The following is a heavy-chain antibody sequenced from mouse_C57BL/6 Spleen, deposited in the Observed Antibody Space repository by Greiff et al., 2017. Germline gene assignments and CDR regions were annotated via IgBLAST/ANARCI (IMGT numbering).Heavy chain of an antibody. CDR1: GFTFSDYG. D-gene: IGHD2-1*01. CDR2: ISSGSSTI. V-gene: IGHV5-17*01. Sequence: EVQRVESGGGLVKPGGSLKLSCAASGFTFSDYGMHWVRQAPEKGLEWVAYISSGSSTIYYADPVKGRFTLSIDNAKNTLFLQMTSLRSEDTAMYYCARRGNYVYAMDYWGQGTSVTVSS. CDR3: ARRGNYVYAMDY. J-gene: IGHJ4*01.